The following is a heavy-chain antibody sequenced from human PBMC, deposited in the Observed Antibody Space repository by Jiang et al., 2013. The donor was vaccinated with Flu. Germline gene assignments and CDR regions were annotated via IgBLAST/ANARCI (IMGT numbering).Heavy chain of an antibody. V-gene: IGHV2-5*02. D-gene: IGHD2-15*01. CDR2: IYWDDDK. Sequence: KPTQTLTLTCTFSGFSLSTSGVGVGWIRQPPGKALEWLALIYWDDDKRYSPSLKSRLTITKDTSKNQVVLTMTNMDPVDTATYYCAHRMGEVVVAATPQNGGFDPWGQGTLVTVSS. CDR3: AHRMGEVVVAATPQNGGFDP. J-gene: IGHJ5*02. CDR1: GFSLSTSGVG.